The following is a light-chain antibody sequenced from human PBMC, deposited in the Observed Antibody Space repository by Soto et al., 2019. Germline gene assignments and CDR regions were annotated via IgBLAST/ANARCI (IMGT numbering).Light chain of an antibody. Sequence: EIVLTQSPATLSLSPGERATLSCGASQSVSNYLAWYQQKPGQAPRLLIYDASNRATGIPARFSGSGSGTDFTLTISSLEAEDFAVYYCQQRSNWPPTFGQGTRLDIK. CDR1: QSVSNY. J-gene: IGKJ5*01. CDR2: DAS. CDR3: QQRSNWPPT. V-gene: IGKV3-11*01.